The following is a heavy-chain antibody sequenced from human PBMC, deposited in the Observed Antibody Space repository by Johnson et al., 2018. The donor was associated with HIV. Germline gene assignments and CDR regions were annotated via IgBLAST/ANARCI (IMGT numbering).Heavy chain of an antibody. Sequence: VQLVESGGGLVQPGGSLRLSCAASGFTFSSYDMHWVRQATGKGLECVSAIGTAGDTYYPGSVNGRFTISRDNAKNSLYLQMNSLRAGDTAVYYCARAYGIAAAGTSGAFDIWGQGTMVTVSS. CDR2: IGTAGDT. J-gene: IGHJ3*02. CDR1: GFTFSSYD. D-gene: IGHD6-13*01. V-gene: IGHV3-13*01. CDR3: ARAYGIAAAGTSGAFDI.